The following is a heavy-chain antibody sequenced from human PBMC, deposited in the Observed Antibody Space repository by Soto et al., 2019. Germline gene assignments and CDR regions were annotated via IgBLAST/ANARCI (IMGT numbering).Heavy chain of an antibody. Sequence: GGSLRLSCAASGFTFGSYAMHWVRQAPGKGLEWVAVISYDGRNKYYADSVKGRFTISRDNSKNTLYLQMNSLRAEDTAVYYCARDTGKDSGINSIPFDYWGQGTLVTVSS. J-gene: IGHJ4*02. CDR2: ISYDGRNK. V-gene: IGHV3-30-3*01. D-gene: IGHD3-10*01. CDR3: ARDTGKDSGINSIPFDY. CDR1: GFTFGSYA.